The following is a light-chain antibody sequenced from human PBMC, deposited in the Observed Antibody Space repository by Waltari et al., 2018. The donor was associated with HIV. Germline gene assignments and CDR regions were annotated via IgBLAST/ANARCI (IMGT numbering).Light chain of an antibody. V-gene: IGKV3-20*01. J-gene: IGKJ4*01. CDR3: QQYSSARLT. CDR2: GAS. CDR1: QSVVFSY. Sequence: ETVLTQSPGTLSLSPGERATLSCRASQSVVFSYLAWYQQKPGQAPRLLIYGASTRAAGIPDRFSGSGSGTHFTLTISRLEPEDFAMYFCQQYSSARLTFGGGTKVEIK.